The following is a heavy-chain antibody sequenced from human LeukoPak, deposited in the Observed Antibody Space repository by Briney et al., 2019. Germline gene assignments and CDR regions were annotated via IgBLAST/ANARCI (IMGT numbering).Heavy chain of an antibody. CDR3: ARDRYDFWSGSYYYYGMDV. Sequence: TSQTLSLTCTVSGGSISSGSYYWSWIRQPAGKGLEWIGRIYTSGSTNYNPSLKRRATISIDTSKNQFSLKLSSVTAADTAVYYCARDRYDFWSGSYYYYGMDVWGQGTTVTVSS. CDR2: IYTSGST. CDR1: GGSISSGSYY. J-gene: IGHJ6*02. D-gene: IGHD3-3*01. V-gene: IGHV4-61*02.